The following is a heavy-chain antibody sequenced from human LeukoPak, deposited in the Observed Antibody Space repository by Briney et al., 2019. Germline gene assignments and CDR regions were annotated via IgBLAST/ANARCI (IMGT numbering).Heavy chain of an antibody. CDR3: ARSSGGYCSSTSCPFYYYYGMDV. V-gene: IGHV1-2*04. CDR2: LNPNSGGT. CDR1: GYTFTGYY. Sequence: ASVKVSCKASGYTFTGYYMHWVRQAPGQGLEWMGWLNPNSGGTNYAQKFQGWVTMTRDTSISTAYMELSRLRSDDTAVYYCARSSGGYCSSTSCPFYYYYGMDVWGQGTTVTVSS. J-gene: IGHJ6*02. D-gene: IGHD2-2*03.